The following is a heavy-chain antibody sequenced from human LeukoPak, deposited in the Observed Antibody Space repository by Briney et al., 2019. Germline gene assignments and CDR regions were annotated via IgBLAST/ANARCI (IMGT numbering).Heavy chain of an antibody. CDR3: ARVGASYDGLIDY. V-gene: IGHV1-18*01. Sequence: SVKVSCKASGYTFINSAIGWVRQAPGQGLEWMGWISPYNGYTKYAESLQGRVTMTTDTSTSTAYMELRSLRSDDTAMYYCARVGASYDGLIDYWGQGTRVTVSS. J-gene: IGHJ4*02. D-gene: IGHD1-26*01. CDR2: ISPYNGYT. CDR1: GYTFINSA.